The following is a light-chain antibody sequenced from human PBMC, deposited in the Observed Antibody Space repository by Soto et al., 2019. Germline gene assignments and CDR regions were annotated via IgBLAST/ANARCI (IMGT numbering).Light chain of an antibody. CDR2: ETS. CDR1: QSVRSY. V-gene: IGKV3-11*01. Sequence: EIVLTQSQATLSLSQVESATLSCRASQSVRSYLAWYQKKPGQAPRLLIYETSNRATGVPARFSGSGAGTDFTLTISSLESEDFAVYYCQQRSLWPLTFGGGTKVEIK. J-gene: IGKJ4*01. CDR3: QQRSLWPLT.